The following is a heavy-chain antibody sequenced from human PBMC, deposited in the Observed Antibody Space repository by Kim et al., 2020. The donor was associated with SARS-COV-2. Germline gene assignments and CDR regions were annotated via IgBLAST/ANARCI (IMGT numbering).Heavy chain of an antibody. CDR2: T. J-gene: IGHJ4*02. D-gene: IGHD4-4*01. V-gene: IGHV3-23*01. Sequence: TYYAAPVKGRFTISRDNSKNTLYLQMNSLRAEDTALYYCAKDPGKLTAVDYWGQGTLVTVSS. CDR3: AKDPGKLTAVDY.